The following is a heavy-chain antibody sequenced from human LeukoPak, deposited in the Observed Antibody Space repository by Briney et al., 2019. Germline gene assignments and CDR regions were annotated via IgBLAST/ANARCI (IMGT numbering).Heavy chain of an antibody. Sequence: QTGGSLRLSCAASGFTFSSYAMSWVRQAPGKGLEWVAVISYDGSNKYYADSVKGRSTISRDNSKNTLYLQMNSLRAEDTAVYYCASHSSPVDYWGQGTLVTVSS. D-gene: IGHD3-22*01. V-gene: IGHV3-30-3*01. J-gene: IGHJ4*02. CDR2: ISYDGSNK. CDR1: GFTFSSYA. CDR3: ASHSSPVDY.